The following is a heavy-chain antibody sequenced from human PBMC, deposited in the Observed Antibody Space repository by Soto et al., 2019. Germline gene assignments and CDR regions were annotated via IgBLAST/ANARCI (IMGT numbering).Heavy chain of an antibody. CDR2: IWYDGSNK. J-gene: IGHJ4*02. Sequence: GGSLRLSCAASGFTFSSYGMHWVRQAPGKGLEWVAVIWYDGSNKYYADSVKGRFTISRDNSKNTLYLQMNSLRAEDTAVYYCAREWDIAVARDFDYWGQGTLVTVSS. CDR3: AREWDIAVARDFDY. V-gene: IGHV3-33*01. D-gene: IGHD6-19*01. CDR1: GFTFSSYG.